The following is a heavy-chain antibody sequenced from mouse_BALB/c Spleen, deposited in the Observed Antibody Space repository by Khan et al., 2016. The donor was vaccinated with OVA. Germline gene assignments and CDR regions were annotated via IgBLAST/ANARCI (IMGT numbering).Heavy chain of an antibody. V-gene: IGHV14-1*02. CDR3: ARSGYFAWFAY. CDR1: GFNIRDYY. CDR2: IDPENGKT. J-gene: IGHJ3*01. Sequence: VQLQPSGAELVRPGALVKLSCKASGFNIRDYYMHWMKQRPEQGLEWIGWIDPENGKTIYDPKFQGKASITADTSSNTAYIQLTSLTSEDTAVYYCARSGYFAWFAYWGQGTLVTVSA.